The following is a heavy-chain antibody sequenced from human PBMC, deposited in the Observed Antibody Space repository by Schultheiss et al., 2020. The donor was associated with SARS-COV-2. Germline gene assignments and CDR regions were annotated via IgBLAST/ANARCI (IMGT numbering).Heavy chain of an antibody. J-gene: IGHJ6*02. CDR3: ARGAVAAAGAMDV. V-gene: IGHV3-30*03. CDR2: ISYDGSNK. CDR1: GFTFSSYG. D-gene: IGHD6-13*01. Sequence: GGSLRLSCAASGFTFSSYGIHWVRQAPGKGLEWVAVISYDGSNKYYADSVKGRFTISRDNSKNTLYLQMNSLRPEDTAVYYCARGAVAAAGAMDVWGQGTTVTVSS.